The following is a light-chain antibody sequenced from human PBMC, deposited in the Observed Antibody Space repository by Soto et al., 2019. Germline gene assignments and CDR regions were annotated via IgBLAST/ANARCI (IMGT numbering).Light chain of an antibody. J-gene: IGKJ1*01. CDR2: DAS. CDR1: QSVSSY. CDR3: QQYGSSPPWT. V-gene: IGKV3-20*01. Sequence: EIVLTQSPATLSLSPGERATLSCRASQSVSSYLAWYQQKPGQAPRLLIYDASNRATGIPARFSGSGSGTDFTLTISRLEPEDFAVYHCQQYGSSPPWTFGQGTKVDIK.